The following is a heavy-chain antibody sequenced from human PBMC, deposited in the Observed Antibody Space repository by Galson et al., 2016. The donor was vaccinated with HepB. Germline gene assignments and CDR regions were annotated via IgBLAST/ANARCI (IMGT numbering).Heavy chain of an antibody. Sequence: AISGDSVSSNSAAWNWIRQSPSRGLEWLGRTYYRSKWYNDYAVSVKSRIIVNPDTSKNQFSLQLNSVTPEDTAVYYCVEQRKGAPYGMDVWGQGTTVTVAS. D-gene: IGHD1/OR15-1a*01. J-gene: IGHJ6*02. CDR3: VEQRKGAPYGMDV. V-gene: IGHV6-1*01. CDR2: TYYRSKWYN. CDR1: GDSVSSNSAA.